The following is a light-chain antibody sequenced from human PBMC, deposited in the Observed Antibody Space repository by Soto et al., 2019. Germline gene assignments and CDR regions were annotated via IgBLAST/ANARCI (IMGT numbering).Light chain of an antibody. CDR1: QSVNMN. V-gene: IGKV3-15*01. J-gene: IGKJ1*01. CDR2: GTS. CDR3: QQYGSYPAT. Sequence: EIVMPQSPATLSVSPGESATLSCRASQSVNMNLAWYQQKPGQAPRLLIYGTSTRATGVPARLSGTRSGKDFTLTISRLQPEEVAVYDCQQYGSYPATFGQGTKVDI.